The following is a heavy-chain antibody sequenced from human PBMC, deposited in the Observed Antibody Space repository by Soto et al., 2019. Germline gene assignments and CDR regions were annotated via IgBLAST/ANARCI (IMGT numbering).Heavy chain of an antibody. V-gene: IGHV3-15*07. J-gene: IGHJ6*02. CDR2: IKSKTDGGTT. D-gene: IGHD2-2*01. CDR3: TTLCSSTSCYYYYYGMDV. Sequence: GGSLRLSCAASGFTFSNAWMNWVRQAPGKGLEWVGRIKSKTDGGTTDYAAPVKGRFTISRDDSKNTLDLQMTSLKTEDTAVYYCTTLCSSTSCYYYYYGMDVWGQGTTVTVSS. CDR1: GFTFSNAW.